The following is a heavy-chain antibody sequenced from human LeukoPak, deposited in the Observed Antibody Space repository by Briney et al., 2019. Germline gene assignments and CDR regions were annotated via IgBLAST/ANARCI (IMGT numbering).Heavy chain of an antibody. V-gene: IGHV3-11*05. CDR1: GFTFSDYY. Sequence: PGGSLRLSCAASGFTFSDYYMSWIRQAPGKGLEWVSYISSRSSYTNNADSVKGRFTISRDNAKNSLYLQMNSLRAEDTALYYCAGESPALIAFDIWGQGTMVTVSS. CDR2: ISSRSSYT. D-gene: IGHD2-8*01. J-gene: IGHJ3*02. CDR3: AGESPALIAFDI.